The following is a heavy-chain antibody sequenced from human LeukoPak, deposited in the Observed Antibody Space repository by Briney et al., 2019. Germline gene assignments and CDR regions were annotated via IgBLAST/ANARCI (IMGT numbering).Heavy chain of an antibody. CDR3: AKLASYCSSITCYDWYFDL. D-gene: IGHD2-2*01. CDR1: GFTFSSYA. J-gene: IGHJ2*01. CDR2: ISNTGGST. V-gene: IGHV3-23*01. Sequence: GGSLRLSCAASGFTFSSYAMSWVRQAPGKGLEWVSVISNTGGSTYYADSVKGRFTISRDNSKNRLHLQMSSLRAEDTALYYCAKLASYCSSITCYDWYFDLWGRGTLVTVSS.